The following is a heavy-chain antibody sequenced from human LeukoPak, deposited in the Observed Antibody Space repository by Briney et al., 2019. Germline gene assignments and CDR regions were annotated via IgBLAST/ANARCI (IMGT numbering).Heavy chain of an antibody. D-gene: IGHD3-10*02. V-gene: IGHV3-30*02. CDR3: AELGITMIGGV. Sequence: PGGSLRLSCAASGLIFSTYGMHWVRQAPGKGLEWVAFIRYDGNNKYYADSVKGRFTISRDNAKNSLYLQMNSLRAEDTAVYYCAELGITMIGGVWGKGTTVTISS. J-gene: IGHJ6*04. CDR2: IRYDGNNK. CDR1: GLIFSTYG.